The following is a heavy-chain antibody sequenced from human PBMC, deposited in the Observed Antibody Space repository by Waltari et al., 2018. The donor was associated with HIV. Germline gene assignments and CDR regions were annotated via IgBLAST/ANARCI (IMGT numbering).Heavy chain of an antibody. V-gene: IGHV3-30*18. J-gene: IGHJ4*02. CDR2: ISFDGNAK. D-gene: IGHD4-4*01. CDR1: EFRFKNFA. CDR3: ANLRGIDDYSNYDD. Sequence: QDHLVESGGRVVQSGKSLILSCVASEFRFKNFAMHWVRRAPGTGSGWMGLISFDGNAKSYADSVKRRLLLARHYSKTTLYLQLNSLRVEDSAVYYGANLRGIDDYSNYDDWGQGTLVSVSS.